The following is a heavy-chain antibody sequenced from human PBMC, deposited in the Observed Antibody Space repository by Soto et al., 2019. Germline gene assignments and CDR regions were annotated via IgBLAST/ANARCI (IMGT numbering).Heavy chain of an antibody. Sequence: QVQLQESGPGLVKPSETLSLNCSVSSGSMSGYYWSWVRQPPGKGLEWIGYIYYSGTHNYNPSLESRLTISVDTSQNLFSLKLNSVTAADTAVYYCARVQMATLYFDDWGQGTLVTVSS. J-gene: IGHJ4*02. CDR3: ARVQMATLYFDD. D-gene: IGHD2-15*01. CDR1: SGSMSGYY. V-gene: IGHV4-59*01. CDR2: IYYSGTH.